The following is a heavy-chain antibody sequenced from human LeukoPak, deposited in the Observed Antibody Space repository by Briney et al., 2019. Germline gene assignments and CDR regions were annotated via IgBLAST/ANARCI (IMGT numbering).Heavy chain of an antibody. J-gene: IGHJ4*02. CDR3: AGSELYYYDSSGYYPLEG. CDR2: ISAYNGNT. V-gene: IGHV1-18*01. D-gene: IGHD3-22*01. CDR1: GYTFTSYG. Sequence: GASVKVSCKASGYTFTSYGISWVRQAPGQGLEWMGWISAYNGNTNYAQKLQGRVTMTTDTSTSTAYMELRSLRSDDTAVYYCAGSELYYYDSSGYYPLEGWGQGTLVTVSS.